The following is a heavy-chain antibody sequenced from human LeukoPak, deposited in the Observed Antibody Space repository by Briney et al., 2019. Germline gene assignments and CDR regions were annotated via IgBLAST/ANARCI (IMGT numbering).Heavy chain of an antibody. V-gene: IGHV4-34*01. D-gene: IGHD3-16*01. J-gene: IGHJ3*02. CDR1: GGSFSGHY. Sequence: PSETLSLTCAVYGGSFSGHYWSWIRQPPGKGLEWIGEINHSGSTNYNPPLKSRVTISVDTSKNQFSLKLSSVTAADTAVYYCARHLDPGGDAFDIWGQGTMVTVSS. CDR2: INHSGST. CDR3: ARHLDPGGDAFDI.